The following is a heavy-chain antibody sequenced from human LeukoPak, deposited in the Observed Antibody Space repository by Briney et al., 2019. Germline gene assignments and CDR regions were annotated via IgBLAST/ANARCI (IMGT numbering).Heavy chain of an antibody. V-gene: IGHV3-23*01. Sequence: GGSLRLSCAASGFTFSSYAMSWVRQAPGKGLEWVSAISGSGGSTYYADSVKGRFTISRDNSKNTLYLQMNSLRAEDTAVYYCAKTIREGYYYDESGYAFDIWGQGTMVTVSS. J-gene: IGHJ3*02. CDR1: GFTFSSYA. CDR3: AKTIREGYYYDESGYAFDI. CDR2: ISGSGGST. D-gene: IGHD3-22*01.